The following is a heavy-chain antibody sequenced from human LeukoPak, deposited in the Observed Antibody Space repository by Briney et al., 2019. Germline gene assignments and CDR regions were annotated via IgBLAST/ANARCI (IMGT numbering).Heavy chain of an antibody. V-gene: IGHV3-21*01. CDR1: GVTFSSYS. CDR3: ARAEEDKAMVILYLMDV. D-gene: IGHD5-18*01. Sequence: PGGSLRLSCAASGVTFSSYSMNAVRHGPGKGLERGSSIISSSSYIYYADSVKGRFTISRDNAKSSLYLQMNGLRAEDTGVYYCARAEEDKAMVILYLMDVCRKGTTVTV. CDR2: IISSSSYI. J-gene: IGHJ6*03.